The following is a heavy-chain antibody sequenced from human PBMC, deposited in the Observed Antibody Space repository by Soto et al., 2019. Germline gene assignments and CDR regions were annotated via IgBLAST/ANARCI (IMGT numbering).Heavy chain of an antibody. CDR1: GFTFSDYY. D-gene: IGHD6-13*01. J-gene: IGHJ4*02. CDR2: ISSSSSYT. Sequence: QVQLVESGGGLVKPGGSLRLSCAASGFTFSDYYMSCIRQAPGKGLEWVSYISSSSSYTNYADSVKGRFTISRDNAKNSLYLQMNSLRAEDTAVYYCARAGAAADHFDYWGQGTLVTVSS. V-gene: IGHV3-11*06. CDR3: ARAGAAADHFDY.